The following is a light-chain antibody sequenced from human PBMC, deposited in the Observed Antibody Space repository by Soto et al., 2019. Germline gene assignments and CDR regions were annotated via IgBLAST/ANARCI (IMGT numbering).Light chain of an antibody. V-gene: IGKV1-5*01. Sequence: DIQMTQSPSTLSASVGDRVTITCRASQTITRWMAWYQQKPGKAPELLIYAASYLGNGVPARFSGSGSGTDFTLTISSLEPEDFAVYYCQQRSNWPRTFGQGTKVDI. J-gene: IGKJ1*01. CDR3: QQRSNWPRT. CDR1: QTITRW. CDR2: AAS.